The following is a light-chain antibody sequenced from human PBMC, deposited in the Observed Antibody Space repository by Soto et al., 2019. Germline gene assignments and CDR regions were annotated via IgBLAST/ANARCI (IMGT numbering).Light chain of an antibody. J-gene: IGLJ3*02. CDR3: ASYTGGRSLVV. V-gene: IGLV2-14*01. CDR2: EVK. CDR1: GADFD. Sequence: QAVVTQPPSVSGAPGQRVIISCTNIGADFDVLWYQQLPGTAPKLMIREVKNRPPGVSSRFSGSKSGNTASLTISGLQAEDEAQYYCASYTGGRSLVVFGGGTKLTVL.